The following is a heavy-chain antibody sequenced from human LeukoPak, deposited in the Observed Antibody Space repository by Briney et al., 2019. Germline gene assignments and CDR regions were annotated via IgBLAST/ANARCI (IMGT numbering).Heavy chain of an antibody. Sequence: SETLSLTCTVPGGPISSYYWSWIRQPPAKGLEWMRYIYYSGSITYDPSVKSRVTIAVDTSTNQFSLKLSSVTAADTAVYYCARERAYYYGSGTPYYYYGMDVWGQGTTVTVSS. D-gene: IGHD3-10*01. V-gene: IGHV4-59*01. CDR1: GGPISSYY. CDR2: IYYSGSI. CDR3: ARERAYYYGSGTPYYYYGMDV. J-gene: IGHJ6*02.